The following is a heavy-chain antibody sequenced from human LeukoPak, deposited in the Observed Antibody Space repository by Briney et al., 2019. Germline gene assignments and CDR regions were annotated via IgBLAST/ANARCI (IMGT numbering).Heavy chain of an antibody. V-gene: IGHV3-74*01. CDR1: GFTFSSYW. J-gene: IGHJ4*02. Sequence: GRSLRLSCAASGFTFSSYWMHWVRQAPGKGLVWVSRIDTDGRSTSYPDSVKGRFTVSRDNAKNTLYLQMNSLRAEDTAVYYCVRDVWGDRDSYFDYWGQGALVTVSS. CDR2: IDTDGRST. CDR3: VRDVWGDRDSYFDY. D-gene: IGHD2-21*01.